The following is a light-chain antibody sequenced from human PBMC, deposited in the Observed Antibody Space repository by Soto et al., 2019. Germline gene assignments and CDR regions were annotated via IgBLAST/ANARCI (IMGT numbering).Light chain of an antibody. J-gene: IGLJ2*01. CDR2: DNY. V-gene: IGLV1-51*01. CDR1: SSNIGNNY. Sequence: QSVLTQPPSVSAAPGQKVTISCSGSSSNIGNNYVSWYQQLPGTAPKLLIYDNYKRPSGIPDRFSGSKSGTSATLGITGLQTGDEADYYCGTWDSSLSAGVFGGGTKLTV. CDR3: GTWDSSLSAGV.